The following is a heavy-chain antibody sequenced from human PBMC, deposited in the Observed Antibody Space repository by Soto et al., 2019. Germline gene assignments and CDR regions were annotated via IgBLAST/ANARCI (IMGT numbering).Heavy chain of an antibody. J-gene: IGHJ6*02. D-gene: IGHD1-26*01. CDR3: ARDRSSGSYDYYYYYGMDV. V-gene: IGHV3-21*01. CDR1: GFTFSSYS. CDR2: ISSSSSYI. Sequence: GGSLRLSCAASGFTFSSYSMNWVRQAPGKGLEWVSSISSSSSYIYYAYSMKGRFTISRENANNSQYLQMNSLRAEDTAEYYCARDRSSGSYDYYYYYGMDVWGQGTTVTVSS.